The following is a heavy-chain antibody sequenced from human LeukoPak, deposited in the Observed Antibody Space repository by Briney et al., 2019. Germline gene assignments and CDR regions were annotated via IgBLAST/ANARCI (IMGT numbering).Heavy chain of an antibody. J-gene: IGHJ6*02. CDR1: GGSISSYY. D-gene: IGHD2-21*01. Sequence: PSETLSLTCTVSGGSISSYYWSWIRQPPGKGLEWSGYIYYSGSTNYNPSLKSRVTISVDTSKNQFSLKLSSVTAADTAVYYCARVILVNPPHYYYYGMDVWGQGTTVTVSS. V-gene: IGHV4-59*01. CDR2: IYYSGST. CDR3: ARVILVNPPHYYYYGMDV.